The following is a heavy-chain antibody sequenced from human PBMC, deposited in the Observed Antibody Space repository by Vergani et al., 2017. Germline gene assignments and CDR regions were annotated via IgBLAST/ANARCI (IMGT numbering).Heavy chain of an antibody. J-gene: IGHJ6*03. CDR1: SGSIRSRDDS. Sequence: QVQLQESGPGLVKPLQTLSLTCTVSSGSIRSRDDSWNWIRQPPGKGLEWIGKIYYDGNPSYNQSLKSRISVSVDTSRNQFSLRLNSVTAADTAVYYCARQKDYYMDVWGKGATVTVS. CDR2: IYYDGNP. V-gene: IGHV4-30-4*01. CDR3: ARQKDYYMDV.